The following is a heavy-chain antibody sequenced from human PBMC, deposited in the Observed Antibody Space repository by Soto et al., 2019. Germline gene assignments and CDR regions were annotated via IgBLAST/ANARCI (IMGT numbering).Heavy chain of an antibody. V-gene: IGHV1-69*13. CDR3: VRGGHNSGWYRTFAF. D-gene: IGHD6-13*01. Sequence: SVKVSCKSSRGTFTTAAISWVRQAPEQGPEWMGVIIPVFGPPTSAQRFQGRFTISADESTSTAHLELSNLRSEDTAIYYCVRGGHNSGWYRTFAFGGQGTLVTVSS. J-gene: IGHJ4*02. CDR1: RGTFTTAA. CDR2: IIPVFGPP.